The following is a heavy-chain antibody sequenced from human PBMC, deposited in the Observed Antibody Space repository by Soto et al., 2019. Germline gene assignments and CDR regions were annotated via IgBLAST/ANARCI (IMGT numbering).Heavy chain of an antibody. CDR2: IYYSGST. J-gene: IGHJ6*02. CDR1: GGSVSSGSYY. Sequence: QVQLQESGPGLVKPSETLSLTCTVSGGSVSSGSYYWNWIRQPPGKGLEWIGYIYYSGSTNYNPSLKSRVTISVDTSKNQFSLKLSSVTAADTAVYYCARDQASTWYYYYGMDVWGQGTTVTVSS. CDR3: ARDQASTWYYYYGMDV. V-gene: IGHV4-61*01.